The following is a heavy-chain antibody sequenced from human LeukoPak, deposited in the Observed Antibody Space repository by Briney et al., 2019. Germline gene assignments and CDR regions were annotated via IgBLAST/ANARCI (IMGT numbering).Heavy chain of an antibody. V-gene: IGHV4-59*08. CDR2: IYYTGSS. D-gene: IGHD4-17*01. J-gene: IGHJ5*02. CDR3: ATSGDFNWFDP. CDR1: GGSISSNY. Sequence: SETLSLTCTVSGGSISSNYWTWIRQPPGKGLEWIGYIYYTGSSNYNPSLKSRVTISVDTSKNQFSLKLSSVTAADTAVYYCATSGDFNWFDPWGQGTLVTVSS.